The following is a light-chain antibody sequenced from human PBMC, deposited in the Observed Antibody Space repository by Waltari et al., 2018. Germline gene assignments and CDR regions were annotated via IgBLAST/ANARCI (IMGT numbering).Light chain of an antibody. V-gene: IGKV1-39*01. J-gene: IGKJ1*01. CDR2: GAS. CDR1: RLIGNF. CDR3: QQSSSTPTT. Sequence: DIQMTQSPSSPHASLVDIVPITCRARRLIGNFLIWHQQKPGTAPTLLIYGASTLPSGVPSRFIGSGSGTDFTLTINGLQPEDFATYYCQQSSSTPTTFGQGTKVEIK.